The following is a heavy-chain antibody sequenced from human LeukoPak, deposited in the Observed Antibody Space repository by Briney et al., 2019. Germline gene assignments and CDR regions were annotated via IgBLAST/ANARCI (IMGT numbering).Heavy chain of an antibody. CDR3: AKANIVVVVAATLDY. V-gene: IGHV3-23*01. D-gene: IGHD2-15*01. J-gene: IGHJ4*02. CDR1: GFTFSSYA. Sequence: PGGSLRLSCAASGFTFSSYAMSWVRQAPGKGLEWVSAISGSGGSTYYADSVKGRFTISRDNSKNTLYLQMNSLRAEDTAVYYCAKANIVVVVAATLDYWGQGTLVTVSS. CDR2: ISGSGGST.